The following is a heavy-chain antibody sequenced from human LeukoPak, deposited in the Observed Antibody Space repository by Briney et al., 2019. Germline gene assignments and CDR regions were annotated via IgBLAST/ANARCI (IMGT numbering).Heavy chain of an antibody. V-gene: IGHV4-39*07. CDR1: GGSISSSSYY. D-gene: IGHD6-19*01. CDR2: IYYSGST. CDR3: ARDQYSSGWYPGYYGMDV. J-gene: IGHJ6*02. Sequence: SETLSLTCTVSGGSISSSSYYWGWIRQPPGKGLEWIGSIYYSGSTYYNPSLKSRVTISVDTSKNQFSLKLSSVTAADTAVYYCARDQYSSGWYPGYYGMDVWGQGTTVTVSS.